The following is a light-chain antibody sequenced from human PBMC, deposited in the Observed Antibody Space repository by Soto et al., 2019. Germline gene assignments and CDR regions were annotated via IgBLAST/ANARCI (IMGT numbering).Light chain of an antibody. CDR3: SSVTSCSTN. CDR2: EVS. V-gene: IGLV2-14*01. J-gene: IGLJ1*01. CDR1: SSDVCGYNY. Sequence: SVLTQPASVSGSPGQTLNISCTGTSSDVCGYNYVCWYQQHPGKAPKLMIYEVSNRPSGVSNRFSGSKSGNTASLTISGLQAEYEADYDCSSVTSCSTNFGTRTKDTV.